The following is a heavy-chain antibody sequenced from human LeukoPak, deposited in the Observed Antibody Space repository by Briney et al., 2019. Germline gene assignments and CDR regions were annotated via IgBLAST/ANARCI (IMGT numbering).Heavy chain of an antibody. Sequence: GRSLRLSCAASGFTFSSYAMHWVRQAPGKGLEWVAVISYDGSNKYYADSVKGRFTISRDNSKNTLYLQMNSLKPEDTAVYCCAKDVPAAYFDYWGQGTLVSVSS. V-gene: IGHV3-30-3*01. CDR2: ISYDGSNK. D-gene: IGHD2-15*01. J-gene: IGHJ4*02. CDR1: GFTFSSYA. CDR3: AKDVPAAYFDY.